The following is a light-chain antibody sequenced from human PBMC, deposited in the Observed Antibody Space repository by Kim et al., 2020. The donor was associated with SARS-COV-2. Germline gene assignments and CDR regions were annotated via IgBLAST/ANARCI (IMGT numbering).Light chain of an antibody. CDR1: QDIRND. J-gene: IGKJ5*01. CDR3: LQHSTYPIT. CDR2: SAS. Sequence: ASVGDRVTITCRASQDIRNDLGWYQQNPGRAPEPLIYSASSLQSGVPSKFSGSGSGTEFTLTISSVQPEDFATYFCLQHSTYPITFGQGTRLEIK. V-gene: IGKV1-17*01.